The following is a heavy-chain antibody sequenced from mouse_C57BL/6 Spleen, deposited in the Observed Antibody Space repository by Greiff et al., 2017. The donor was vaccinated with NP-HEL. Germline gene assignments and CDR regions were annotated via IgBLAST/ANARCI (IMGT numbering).Heavy chain of an antibody. CDR2: INPYNGGT. V-gene: IGHV1-19*01. J-gene: IGHJ3*01. Sequence: VQLQQSGPVLVKPGASVKMSCKASGYTFTDYYMNWVKQSHGKSLEWIGVINPYNGGTSYNQKFKGKATLTVDKSSSTAYMELNSLTSEDSAVDYCATDSSGYNPPVAYWGQGTLVTVAA. D-gene: IGHD3-2*02. CDR3: ATDSSGYNPPVAY. CDR1: GYTFTDYY.